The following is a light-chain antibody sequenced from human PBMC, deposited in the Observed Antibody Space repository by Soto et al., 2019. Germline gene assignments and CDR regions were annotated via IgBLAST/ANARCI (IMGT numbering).Light chain of an antibody. CDR3: QQYTTYPYT. V-gene: IGKV1-5*01. CDR2: DAS. J-gene: IGKJ2*01. Sequence: DIQMTQSPSTLSSSVGDRVTITCRASQGVTNWLAWYQQKPGKAPNLLIYDASRLQSGIPSRFSGSGSGTEFTLTIRGLQPDDLATYYCQQYTTYPYTFGQGTRLEIK. CDR1: QGVTNW.